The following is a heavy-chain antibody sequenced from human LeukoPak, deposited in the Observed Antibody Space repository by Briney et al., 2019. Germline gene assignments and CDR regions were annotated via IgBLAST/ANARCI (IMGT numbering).Heavy chain of an antibody. Sequence: RGSLRLSCAASGFSFSTYSMNWIRQAPGKGLEWISYISGSGGSIFTADSVRGRFTISRDNGNNSLFLQMNTLRAEDTAVHYCARGRYYDTSAYNYFAPWGQGSLLTLSS. V-gene: IGHV3-48*01. CDR3: ARGRYYDTSAYNYFAP. J-gene: IGHJ5*02. D-gene: IGHD3-22*01. CDR1: GFSFSTYS. CDR2: ISGSGGSI.